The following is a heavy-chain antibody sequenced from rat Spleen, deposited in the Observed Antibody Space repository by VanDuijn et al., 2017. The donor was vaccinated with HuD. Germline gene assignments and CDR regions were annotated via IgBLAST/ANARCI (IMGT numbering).Heavy chain of an antibody. CDR2: ISTGGGNT. D-gene: IGHD3-5*01. CDR3: ARDLN. J-gene: IGHJ2*01. V-gene: IGHV5-25*01. CDR1: GFTYSNYV. Sequence: EVQLVESGGGLVQPGRSMKLSCAASGFTYSNYVMAWVSQAPTKGLEWVASISTGGGNTYYRDSVKGRFTIYSDNARSTLYLQMDILRSEGKASYYCARDLNRVQGVMVTVSS.